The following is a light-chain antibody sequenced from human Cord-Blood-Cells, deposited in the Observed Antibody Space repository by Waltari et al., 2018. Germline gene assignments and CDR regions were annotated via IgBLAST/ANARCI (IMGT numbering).Light chain of an antibody. CDR1: QDISNY. CDR3: QQYDNLPLT. Sequence: DIQMTQSPSSLSASVGDRVTITCQASQDISNYLNWYQHKPGKAPKLLIYDASNLETGVPSRFSGSGSGTDFTFTISSLQPEDIATYYCQQYDNLPLTFGGGTKVELK. V-gene: IGKV1-33*01. J-gene: IGKJ4*01. CDR2: DAS.